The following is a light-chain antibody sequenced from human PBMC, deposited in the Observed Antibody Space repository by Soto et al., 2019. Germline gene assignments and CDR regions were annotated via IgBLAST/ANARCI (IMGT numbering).Light chain of an antibody. J-gene: IGKJ4*01. Sequence: DIQMTQSPSAMSASVGDSVTFTCRASQGIDNYLAWFQQKPGKVPQRLIYAASTLQSGVPSRFSGSGSGTEFSLTVSSLQPEDFATDYCLQHRSYPLTFGGGTKVEIK. V-gene: IGKV1-17*03. CDR2: AAS. CDR3: LQHRSYPLT. CDR1: QGIDNY.